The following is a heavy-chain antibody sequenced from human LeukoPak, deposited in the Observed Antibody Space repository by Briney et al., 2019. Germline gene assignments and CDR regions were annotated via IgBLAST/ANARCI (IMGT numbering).Heavy chain of an antibody. CDR1: GGSISSGGYS. CDR3: ARGDCTDGVCFLFDY. CDR2: IYHSGST. D-gene: IGHD2-8*01. J-gene: IGHJ4*02. Sequence: SETLSLTCAVSGGSISSGGYSWSWIRQPPGKGLEWIGYIYHSGSTYYNPSLKSRVTISVDRSKNQFSLKLSSVTAADTAVYYCARGDCTDGVCFLFDYWGQGTLVTVSS. V-gene: IGHV4-30-2*01.